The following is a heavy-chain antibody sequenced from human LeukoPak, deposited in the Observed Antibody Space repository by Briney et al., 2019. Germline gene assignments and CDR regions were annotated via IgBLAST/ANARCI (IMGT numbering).Heavy chain of an antibody. V-gene: IGHV3-30*18. J-gene: IGHJ3*02. CDR1: GFTFSSYG. D-gene: IGHD4-17*01. CDR2: ISYDGSNK. Sequence: GRSLRLSCAASGFTFSSYGMHWVRQAPGKGLEWVAVISYDGSNKYYADSVKGRFTISRDNSKNTLYLQMNSLRAEDTAVYYRAKDQGPYGDPADDAFDIWGQGTMDTVSS. CDR3: AKDQGPYGDPADDAFDI.